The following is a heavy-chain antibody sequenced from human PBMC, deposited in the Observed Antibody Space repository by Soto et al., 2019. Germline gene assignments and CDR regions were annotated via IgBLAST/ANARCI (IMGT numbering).Heavy chain of an antibody. Sequence: HPGGSLRLSCAASGFTFSSYAMHWVRQAPGKGLEWVAVISYDGSNKYYADSVKGRFTISRDNSKNTLYLQMNSLRAEDTAVYYCARDLYPLEPEGYYGMDVWGQGTTVTVSS. V-gene: IGHV3-30-3*01. CDR2: ISYDGSNK. J-gene: IGHJ6*02. D-gene: IGHD3-16*02. CDR3: ARDLYPLEPEGYYGMDV. CDR1: GFTFSSYA.